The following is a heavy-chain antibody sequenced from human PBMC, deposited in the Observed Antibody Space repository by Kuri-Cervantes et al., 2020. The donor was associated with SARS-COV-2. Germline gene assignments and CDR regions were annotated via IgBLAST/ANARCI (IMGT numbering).Heavy chain of an antibody. V-gene: IGHV4-34*01. CDR2: INHSGST. CDR1: GGSFSGYY. D-gene: IGHD6-13*01. J-gene: IGHJ4*02. Sequence: ESLKISCAVYGGSFSGYYWSWIRQPPGKGLEWIGEINHSGSTNYNPSLKSRVTISVDTSKNQFSLKLSSVTAADTAVYYCARDRRPAAAGTFFDYWGQGTLVTVSS. CDR3: ARDRRPAAAGTFFDY.